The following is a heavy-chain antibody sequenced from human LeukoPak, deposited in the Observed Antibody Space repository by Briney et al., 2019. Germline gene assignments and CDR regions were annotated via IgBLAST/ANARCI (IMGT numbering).Heavy chain of an antibody. CDR2: MNPNSGNT. D-gene: IGHD1-7*01. CDR3: ARGTDWNSPVGMDV. Sequence: ASVKVSCKASGYTFTSYDINWVRQATGQGLEWMGWMNPNSGNTGYAQKFQGRVTMTRNTSISTAHMELSSLRSEDTAVYYCARGTDWNSPVGMDVWGQGTTVTVSS. CDR1: GYTFTSYD. V-gene: IGHV1-8*01. J-gene: IGHJ6*02.